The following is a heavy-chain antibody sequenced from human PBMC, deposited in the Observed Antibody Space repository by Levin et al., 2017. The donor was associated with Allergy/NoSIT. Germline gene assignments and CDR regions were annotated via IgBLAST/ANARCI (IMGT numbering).Heavy chain of an antibody. D-gene: IGHD3-22*01. V-gene: IGHV4-34*01. CDR2: INHSGST. J-gene: IGHJ4*02. Sequence: SQTLSLTCAVYGGSFSGYYWSWIRQPPGKGLEWIGEINHSGSTNYNPSLKSRVTIPVDTSKNQFSLKLSSVTAADTAVYYCARTYYYDSSGDYYFDYWGQGTLVTVSS. CDR1: GGSFSGYY. CDR3: ARTYYYDSSGDYYFDY.